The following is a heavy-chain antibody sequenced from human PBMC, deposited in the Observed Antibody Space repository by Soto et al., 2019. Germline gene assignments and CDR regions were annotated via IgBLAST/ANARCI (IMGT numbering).Heavy chain of an antibody. CDR3: ARGGFHRGNYYIFDY. J-gene: IGHJ4*02. D-gene: IGHD3-22*01. CDR2: INTGNGNT. V-gene: IGHV1-3*04. Sequence: GASVKVSCKASGYTFSSYATHWVRQAPGQRPEWMGWINTGNGNTKYSENFQGRATITKDTSASTAYMELSSLGSDDTAVYFCARGGFHRGNYYIFDYWGQGALVTVSS. CDR1: GYTFSSYA.